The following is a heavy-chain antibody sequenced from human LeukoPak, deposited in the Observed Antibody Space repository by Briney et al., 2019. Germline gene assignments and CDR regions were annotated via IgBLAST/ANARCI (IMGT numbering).Heavy chain of an antibody. Sequence: SETLSLTCTVSGGSISSGGYYWSWIRQPPGKGLEWIGYIYHSGSTYYNPSLKGRVTISIDTSKNQFSLKLSSVTAADTAVYYCARDWASSGSNQVDYWGQGTLVTVSS. V-gene: IGHV4-30-2*05. D-gene: IGHD3-22*01. CDR3: ARDWASSGSNQVDY. CDR1: GGSISSGGYY. J-gene: IGHJ4*02. CDR2: IYHSGST.